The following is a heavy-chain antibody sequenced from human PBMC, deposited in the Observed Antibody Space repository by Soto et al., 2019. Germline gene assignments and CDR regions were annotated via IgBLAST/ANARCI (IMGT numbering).Heavy chain of an antibody. CDR3: ARSRITGSTWTFDY. D-gene: IGHD1-20*01. CDR1: GYSFTNYW. Sequence: PGESLKISCKGSGYSFTNYWIGWVRQMPGKGLEWMGIIYPGDSDTRYSPSFQGQVTISVDKSISTAYLQWRSLKASDSGMCYCARSRITGSTWTFDYWGQETLVTVSS. CDR2: IYPGDSDT. J-gene: IGHJ4*02. V-gene: IGHV5-51*01.